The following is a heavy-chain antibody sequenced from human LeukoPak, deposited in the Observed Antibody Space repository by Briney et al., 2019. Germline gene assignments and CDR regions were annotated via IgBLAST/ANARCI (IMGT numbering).Heavy chain of an antibody. CDR2: IIPILGIA. Sequence: GASVKVSCKASGGTFSSYAISWVRRAPGQGLEWMGRIIPILGIANYAQKFQGRVTITADKSTSTAYMELSSLRSEDTAVYYCASGGSYQSTWFDPWGQGTLVTVSS. CDR3: ASGGSYQSTWFDP. V-gene: IGHV1-69*04. J-gene: IGHJ5*02. D-gene: IGHD1-26*01. CDR1: GGTFSSYA.